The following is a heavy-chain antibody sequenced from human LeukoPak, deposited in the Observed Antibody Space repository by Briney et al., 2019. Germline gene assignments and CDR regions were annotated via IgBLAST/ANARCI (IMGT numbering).Heavy chain of an antibody. CDR2: IIPIFGIA. Sequence: SVKVSCKASGGTFSSYAVSWVRQAPGQGLEWMGRIIPIFGIANYAQKFQGRVAITADKSTSTAYMELSSLRSEDTAVYYCASGGPDIVVVPAAAYFDYWGQGTLVTVSS. J-gene: IGHJ4*02. CDR1: GGTFSSYA. CDR3: ASGGPDIVVVPAAAYFDY. V-gene: IGHV1-69*04. D-gene: IGHD2-2*01.